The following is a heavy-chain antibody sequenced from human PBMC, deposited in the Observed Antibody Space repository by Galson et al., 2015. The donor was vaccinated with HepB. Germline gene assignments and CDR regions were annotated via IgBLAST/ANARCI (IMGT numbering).Heavy chain of an antibody. CDR3: ARVPLLGGGYYCDH. Sequence: SLRLSCAASGFTFSTYAMHWVRQAPGKGLEYVSAISSNGGSTFYANSVKGRFTISRDNSKNTLYLQMGSLRTEDMAVYYCARVPLLGGGYYCDHWGQGTLVTVSS. D-gene: IGHD3-3*01. V-gene: IGHV3-64*01. CDR2: ISSNGGST. J-gene: IGHJ4*02. CDR1: GFTFSTYA.